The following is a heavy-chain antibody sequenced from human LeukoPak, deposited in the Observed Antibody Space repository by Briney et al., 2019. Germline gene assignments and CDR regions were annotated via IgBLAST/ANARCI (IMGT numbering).Heavy chain of an antibody. CDR2: INPSGGST. CDR3: AREKGGEQQLVAAQGFDY. D-gene: IGHD6-13*01. J-gene: IGHJ4*02. V-gene: IGHV1-46*01. Sequence: ASVKVSCKASGYTFTSYYRHWVRQAPGQGLEWMGIINPSGGSTSYAQKLQGRVTMTTDTSTSTAYMELRSLRSDDTAVYYCAREKGGEQQLVAAQGFDYWGQGTLVTVSS. CDR1: GYTFTSYY.